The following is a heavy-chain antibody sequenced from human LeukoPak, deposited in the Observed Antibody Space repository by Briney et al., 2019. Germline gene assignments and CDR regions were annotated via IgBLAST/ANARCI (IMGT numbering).Heavy chain of an antibody. Sequence: ASVKVSCKSSGYTFTRHYLHWVRQAPGQGLEWVGLINPTGASSWSAQKFQGRVTLTRDMSTSTDYMELGSLRSEDTAVYYCAKKNSLQNMAGWLDPWGQETLVIVSS. CDR3: AKKNSLQNMAGWLDP. V-gene: IGHV1-46*01. CDR2: INPTGASS. J-gene: IGHJ5*02. CDR1: GYTFTRHY. D-gene: IGHD2-15*01.